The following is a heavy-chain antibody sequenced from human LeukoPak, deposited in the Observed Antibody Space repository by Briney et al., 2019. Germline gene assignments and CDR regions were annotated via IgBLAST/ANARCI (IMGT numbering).Heavy chain of an antibody. CDR3: ARDLRVDTAMGDAFDI. J-gene: IGHJ3*02. D-gene: IGHD5-18*01. V-gene: IGHV3-21*01. Sequence: GGSLRLSCAASGFTFSSYSMNWVRQAPGKGLEWVSSISSSSSYIYYADSVKGRFTISRDNAKNSLYLQMNSLRAEDTAVYYCARDLRVDTAMGDAFDIWGQGTMVTVSS. CDR2: ISSSSSYI. CDR1: GFTFSSYS.